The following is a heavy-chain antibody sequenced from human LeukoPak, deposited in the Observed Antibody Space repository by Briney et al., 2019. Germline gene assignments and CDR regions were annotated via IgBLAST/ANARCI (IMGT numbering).Heavy chain of an antibody. J-gene: IGHJ4*02. V-gene: IGHV1-2*02. D-gene: IGHD1-26*01. CDR3: APRGGANGFDY. CDR1: GYTFTGYH. Sequence: ASVKVSCKASGYTFTGYHMHWVRQAPGQGLEWMGWINPNSGGTKYTRTFQGRVTMTRDTSISTAYMEVSNLRSDDTAVYYCAPRGGANGFDYWGQGTLVTVSS. CDR2: INPNSGGT.